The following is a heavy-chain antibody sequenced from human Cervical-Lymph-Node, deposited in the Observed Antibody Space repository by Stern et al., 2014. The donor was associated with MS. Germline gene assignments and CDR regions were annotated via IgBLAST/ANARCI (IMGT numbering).Heavy chain of an antibody. CDR3: ARDYGDYAFDY. Sequence: EVQLVQSGAEVKKPGASVKVSCKGSGYSFTANWIAWVRQMPGKGLEWMGIIYPGDSDTRYSPSFQGKVTISADKSISTAYLQWSSLKASETAMYYCARDYGDYAFDYWGQGTLVTVSS. D-gene: IGHD4-17*01. V-gene: IGHV5-51*01. CDR1: GYSFTANW. CDR2: IYPGDSDT. J-gene: IGHJ4*02.